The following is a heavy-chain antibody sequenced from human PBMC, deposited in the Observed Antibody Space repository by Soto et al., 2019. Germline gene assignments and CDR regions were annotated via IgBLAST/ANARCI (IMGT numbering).Heavy chain of an antibody. CDR3: AADLRSWPL. CDR1: GFTFTSSA. Sequence: GASVKVSCKASGFTFTSSAVHWVRQARGQRLEWIGWIVVGSGNTNYAQKFQERVTITRNMSTSTAYMELSSLRSEDTAVYSYAADLRSWPLWGQGTLVTVSS. J-gene: IGHJ4*02. D-gene: IGHD1-26*01. CDR2: IVVGSGNT. V-gene: IGHV1-58*01.